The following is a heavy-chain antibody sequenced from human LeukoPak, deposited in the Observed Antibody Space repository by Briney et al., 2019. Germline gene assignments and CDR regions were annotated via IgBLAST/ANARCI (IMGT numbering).Heavy chain of an antibody. Sequence: SETLSLTCTVSGGSISSYYWSWIRQPPGKGLEWIGYIYYSGSTNYNPSLKSRVTISVDTSKNQFSLKLSSVTAADTAVYYCARDMDTAMVDDLDFDYWGQGTLVTVSS. J-gene: IGHJ4*02. CDR2: IYYSGST. D-gene: IGHD5-18*01. CDR1: GGSISSYY. CDR3: ARDMDTAMVDDLDFDY. V-gene: IGHV4-59*01.